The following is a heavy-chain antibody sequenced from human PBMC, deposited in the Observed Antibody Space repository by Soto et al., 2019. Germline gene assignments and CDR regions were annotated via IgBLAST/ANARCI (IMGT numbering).Heavy chain of an antibody. J-gene: IGHJ4*02. Sequence: QITLKESGPTLVKVTQTLTLTCTFSGFSLNTSGVGVGWIRQPPGKAPECLALIYWDDDKRYSPSLKSRLTITNETSKKQVVLTIINMDPVDTGTYYCANRGRDTLSGIWGQGILVTVSS. CDR3: ANRGRDTLSGI. V-gene: IGHV2-5*02. CDR2: IYWDDDK. D-gene: IGHD5-18*01. CDR1: GFSLNTSGVG.